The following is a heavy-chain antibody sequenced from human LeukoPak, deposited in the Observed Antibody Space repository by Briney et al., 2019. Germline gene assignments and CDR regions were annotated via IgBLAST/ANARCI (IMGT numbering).Heavy chain of an antibody. CDR2: IRSKAYGGTT. J-gene: IGHJ4*02. CDR1: GFTFGDYA. CDR3: TRGDCSSTSCYTFDY. Sequence: GGSLRLSCTASGFTFGDYAMSWVRQAPGKGLEWVGFIRSKAYGGTTEHAASVKGRFTISRDDSKSIAYLQMNSLKTEDTAVYYCTRGDCSSTSCYTFDYWGQGTLVTVSS. D-gene: IGHD2-2*02. V-gene: IGHV3-49*04.